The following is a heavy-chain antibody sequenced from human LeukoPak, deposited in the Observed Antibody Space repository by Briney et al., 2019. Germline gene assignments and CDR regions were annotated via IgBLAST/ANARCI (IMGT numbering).Heavy chain of an antibody. J-gene: IGHJ4*02. CDR3: VGRPTDY. CDR2: ISSSSYI. V-gene: IGHV3-21*01. Sequence: GGSLRLSCAASGFTFSSYSMTWFRQAPGKGLEWVSSISSSSYIYYADSVKGRFTISRDNAKNSLYLQMNSLRAEDTAVYYCVGRPTDYWGQGTLVTVSS. CDR1: GFTFSSYS.